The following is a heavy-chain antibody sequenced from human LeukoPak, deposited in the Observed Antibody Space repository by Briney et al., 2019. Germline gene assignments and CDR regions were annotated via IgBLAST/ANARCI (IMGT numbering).Heavy chain of an antibody. Sequence: SETLSLTCAVSGYSISSGNYWGWIRQPPGKGLEWIGSIYHSGSTYYNPSLKSRVTISVDTSKNQFSLKLSSVTAADTAVYYCARSLWQNRGFDYWGQGTLVTVSS. CDR3: ARSLWQNRGFDY. J-gene: IGHJ4*02. CDR2: IYHSGST. V-gene: IGHV4-38-2*01. CDR1: GYSISSGNY. D-gene: IGHD1-14*01.